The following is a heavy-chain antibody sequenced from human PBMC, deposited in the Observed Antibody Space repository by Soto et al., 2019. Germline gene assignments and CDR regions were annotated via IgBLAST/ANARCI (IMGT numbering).Heavy chain of an antibody. CDR3: ARGPYSSSSRPGAFDV. J-gene: IGHJ3*01. CDR1: GGSISSGGYS. CDR2: IYHSGST. Sequence: SSETLSLTCAVSGGSISSGGYSWSWIRQPPGKGLEWIGYIYHSGSTYYNPSLKSRVTISVDRSKNQFSLKLSSVTAADTAVYYCARGPYSSSSRPGAFDVWCQGTMVSDSS. V-gene: IGHV4-30-2*01. D-gene: IGHD6-6*01.